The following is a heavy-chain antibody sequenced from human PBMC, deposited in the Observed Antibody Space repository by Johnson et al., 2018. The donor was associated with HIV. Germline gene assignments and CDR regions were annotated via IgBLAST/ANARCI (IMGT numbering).Heavy chain of an antibody. D-gene: IGHD1-26*01. Sequence: VQLVESGGGLVQPGGSLRLSCAASGFTFSSYAMHWVRQAPGKGLEYVSAISSNGGSTYYANSVKGRFTISRDNSKNTVYLQMNRLRPEDTAVYYCAREGWALIWGQGTMVTVSS. J-gene: IGHJ3*02. CDR3: AREGWALI. CDR2: ISSNGGST. CDR1: GFTFSSYA. V-gene: IGHV3-64*01.